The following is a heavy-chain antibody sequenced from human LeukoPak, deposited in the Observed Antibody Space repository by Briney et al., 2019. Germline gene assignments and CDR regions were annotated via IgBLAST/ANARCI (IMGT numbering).Heavy chain of an antibody. CDR2: ISSSGSTI. J-gene: IGHJ5*02. Sequence: GGSLRLSCAASGFTFSSYEMNWVRQAPGKGLEWVSYISSSGSTIYYADSVEGRFTISRDNAKNSLYLQMNSLRAEDTAVYYCARGNDYVWGSYRYPFMLDPWGQGTLVTVSS. V-gene: IGHV3-48*03. CDR3: ARGNDYVWGSYRYPFMLDP. CDR1: GFTFSSYE. D-gene: IGHD3-16*02.